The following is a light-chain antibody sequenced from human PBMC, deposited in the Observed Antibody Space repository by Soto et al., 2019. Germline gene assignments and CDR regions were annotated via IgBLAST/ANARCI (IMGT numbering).Light chain of an antibody. J-gene: IGLJ1*01. V-gene: IGLV2-8*01. Sequence: QSALTQPPFASGSPGQSVTISCTGTKNDIGVYDFVSWYQHHPGKAPRLIIYEVVQRPSGVPDRFSGSKSGNTASLTVSRLQAADEADYFCKSYAGSNTYVFGSGTKVTVL. CDR1: KNDIGVYDF. CDR3: KSYAGSNTYV. CDR2: EVV.